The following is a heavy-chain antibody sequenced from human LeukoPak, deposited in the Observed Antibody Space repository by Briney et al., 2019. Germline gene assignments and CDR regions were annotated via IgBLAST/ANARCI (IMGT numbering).Heavy chain of an antibody. CDR3: ARNLRTDGRNLDY. Sequence: SQTLSLTCTVSGGSISSGGYYWSWIRQHPGKGLEWIGYIYYSGSTYHNLSLQSRVTISVHTSKNQFSLKLSSVTAADTAVYYCARNLRTDGRNLDYWGQGTLVTVSS. CDR2: IYYSGST. V-gene: IGHV4-31*03. D-gene: IGHD1-14*01. CDR1: GGSISSGGYY. J-gene: IGHJ4*02.